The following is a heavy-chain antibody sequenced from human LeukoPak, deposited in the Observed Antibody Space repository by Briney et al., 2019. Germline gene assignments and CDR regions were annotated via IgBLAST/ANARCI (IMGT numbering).Heavy chain of an antibody. CDR3: AKNRGANYYNYYMDV. CDR2: IGGGGRDT. CDR1: GFTFSTYA. V-gene: IGHV3-23*01. J-gene: IGHJ6*03. D-gene: IGHD4/OR15-4a*01. Sequence: GGSLRLSCAASGFTFSTYAMSWARQAPGKGLEWLSTIGGGGRDTFYADSVKGRFTVSRDNSKNTLYLQMSSLRAEDTAVYFCAKNRGANYYNYYMDVWGKGTTATVSS.